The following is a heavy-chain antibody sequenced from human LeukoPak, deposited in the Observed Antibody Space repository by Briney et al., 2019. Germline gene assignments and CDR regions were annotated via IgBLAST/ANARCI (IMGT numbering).Heavy chain of an antibody. J-gene: IGHJ6*02. CDR3: ARDRLAREVMEYYYYGMDV. CDR1: GGTFSSYA. Sequence: GASVKASCKASGGTFSSYAISWVRQAPGQGLEWMGGIIPIFDTANYAQKFQGRVTITADESTSTAYMELSSLRSEDTAVYYCARDRLAREVMEYYYYGMDVWGQGTTVTVSS. D-gene: IGHD2-8*01. CDR2: IIPIFDTA. V-gene: IGHV1-69*01.